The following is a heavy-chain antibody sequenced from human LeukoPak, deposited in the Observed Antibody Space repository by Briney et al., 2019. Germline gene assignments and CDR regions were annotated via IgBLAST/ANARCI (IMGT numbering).Heavy chain of an antibody. V-gene: IGHV3-48*03. CDR3: ARETRGGTYRYNFLDY. CDR2: ISASGTVV. J-gene: IGHJ4*02. Sequence: GGSLRISCVGSGLTFSNSDMTWVRQAPGKGLEWLSYISASGTVVYYADSVKGRFTISRDNADNSLHLNLTFLRAEDTAVYFCARETRGGTYRYNFLDYWGLGTLVTVSS. D-gene: IGHD3-16*02. CDR1: GLTFSNSD.